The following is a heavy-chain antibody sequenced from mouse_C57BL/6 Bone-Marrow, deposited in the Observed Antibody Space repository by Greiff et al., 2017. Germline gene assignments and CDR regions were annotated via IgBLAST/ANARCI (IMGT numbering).Heavy chain of an antibody. Sequence: VQLQESGPGLVAPSPSLSITCSVSGSSLTSYGVHWVRQPPGKGLEWLGVIWAGGSTNYNSALMSRLSISKDTSKSQVFLKMNSLQTDDTAMYYCARDRPYVAMDYWGQGTSVTVSS. CDR2: IWAGGST. V-gene: IGHV2-9*02. CDR1: GSSLTSYG. D-gene: IGHD1-1*01. CDR3: ARDRPYVAMDY. J-gene: IGHJ4*01.